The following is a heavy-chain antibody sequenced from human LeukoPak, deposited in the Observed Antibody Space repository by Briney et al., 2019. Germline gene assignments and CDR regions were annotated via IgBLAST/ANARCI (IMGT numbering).Heavy chain of an antibody. CDR2: IKQDGSEK. V-gene: IGHV3-7*01. CDR3: ARDRRGYSYGF. J-gene: IGHJ3*01. CDR1: GFTFSTYW. Sequence: QPGGSLRLSCAASGFTFSTYWMSWVRQAPGKGLEWVANIKQDGSEKYYVDSVKGRFTISRDNAKNSLYLQMNSLRAEDTAVYYCARDRRGYSYGFWGQGTMVTVSS. D-gene: IGHD5-18*01.